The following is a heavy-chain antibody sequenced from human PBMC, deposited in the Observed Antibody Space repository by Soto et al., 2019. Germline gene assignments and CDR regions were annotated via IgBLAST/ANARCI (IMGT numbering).Heavy chain of an antibody. CDR1: GGTFSSYA. J-gene: IGHJ4*01. CDR2: IIPIFGTA. V-gene: IGHV1-69*01. CDR3: ARERRYCSGGSCPYYFDY. Sequence: QVQLVQSGAEVKKPGSSVKVSCKASGGTFSSYAISWVRQAPGQGLEWMGGIIPIFGTANYAQKFQGRVTITADESTSTAYMELSSLRSEDTAVYYCARERRYCSGGSCPYYFDYWGHGTLVTVSS. D-gene: IGHD2-15*01.